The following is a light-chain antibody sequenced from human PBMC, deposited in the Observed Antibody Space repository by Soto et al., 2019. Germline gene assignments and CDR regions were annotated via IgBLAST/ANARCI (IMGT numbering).Light chain of an antibody. CDR1: SSNIGAGSD. CDR2: GNT. Sequence: QSVLTQPPSISGAPGQRVTISCTGSSSNIGAGSDVHWYHQLPGTAPKLLIYGNTNRPSGVPDRFSGSKSGTSASLAIAGLQTEDEGDYYCNSYTGTSALVFGTGTKLTVL. V-gene: IGLV1-40*01. J-gene: IGLJ1*01. CDR3: NSYTGTSALV.